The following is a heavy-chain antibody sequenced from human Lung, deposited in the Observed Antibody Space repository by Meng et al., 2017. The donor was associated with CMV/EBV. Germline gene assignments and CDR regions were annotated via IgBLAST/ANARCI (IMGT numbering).Heavy chain of an antibody. CDR3: ARAGRYCSSTSCYNEDYYYYGMDV. D-gene: IGHD2-2*02. CDR2: INPSGGST. J-gene: IGHJ6*02. Sequence: SXXVSXXASGYTFTSYHMHWVRPARGQGLEWMGIINPSGGSTSYAQKFQGGGTMTRDTSTSTVYMELSSLRSEDTAVYYCARAGRYCSSTSCYNEDYYYYGMDVWXQGTTVTVSS. V-gene: IGHV1-46*01. CDR1: GYTFTSYH.